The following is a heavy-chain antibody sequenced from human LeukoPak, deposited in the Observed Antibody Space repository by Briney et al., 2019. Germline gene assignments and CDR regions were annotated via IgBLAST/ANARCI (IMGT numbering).Heavy chain of an antibody. J-gene: IGHJ4*02. D-gene: IGHD6-13*01. CDR3: ARHISSSWYFDY. Sequence: ASETLSLTCTVSAGSINNDGYFWSWIRQPPGKGLEWIGYIYHSGGTYYTPSLKSRVTISVDTSKNQFSLKVSSVTAADTAVYYCARHISSSWYFDYWGQGNLVTVSS. V-gene: IGHV4-30-2*03. CDR2: IYHSGGT. CDR1: AGSINNDGYF.